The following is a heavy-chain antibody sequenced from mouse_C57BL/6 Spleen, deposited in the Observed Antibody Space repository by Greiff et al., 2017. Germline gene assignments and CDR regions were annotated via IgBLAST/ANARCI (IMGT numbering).Heavy chain of an antibody. CDR2: INPSTGGT. CDR1: GYSFTGYY. V-gene: IGHV1-42*01. D-gene: IGHD3-1*01. CDR3: ARSGGPYYFDY. Sequence: EVQLQQSGPELVKPGASVKISCKASGYSFTGYYMNWVKQSPEKSLEWIGEINPSTGGTTYNQKFKAKATLTVDKSSSTAYMQLKSLTSEDSAVYYCARSGGPYYFDYWGQGTTLTVSS. J-gene: IGHJ2*01.